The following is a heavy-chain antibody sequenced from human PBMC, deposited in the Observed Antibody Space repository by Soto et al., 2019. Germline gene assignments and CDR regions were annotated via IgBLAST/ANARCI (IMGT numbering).Heavy chain of an antibody. J-gene: IGHJ4*02. D-gene: IGHD3-22*01. Sequence: GGSLRLSCAASGFTFSSYTMHWVRQTPGKGLEWVSRISRDGSNKCYADSVKGRFTISRDNAKNTLYLQMNSLRAEDTAVYYCAIRTSCYDSSGYFDYWGQGTLVTVSS. CDR1: GFTFSSYT. V-gene: IGHV3-30-3*01. CDR2: ISRDGSNK. CDR3: AIRTSCYDSSGYFDY.